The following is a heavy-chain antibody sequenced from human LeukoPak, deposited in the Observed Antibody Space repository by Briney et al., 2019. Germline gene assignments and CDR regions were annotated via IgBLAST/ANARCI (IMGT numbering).Heavy chain of an antibody. D-gene: IGHD3-10*01. CDR2: IYYSGST. CDR3: ASRDNGSGVVPDY. Sequence: SETLSLTCTVSGGSVSSGSYYWSWIRQPPGKGLEWIGYIYYSGSTNYNPSLKSRVTISVDTSKNQFSLKLSSVTAADTAMYYCASRDNGSGVVPDYWGQGTLVTVSS. CDR1: GGSVSSGSYY. J-gene: IGHJ4*02. V-gene: IGHV4-61*01.